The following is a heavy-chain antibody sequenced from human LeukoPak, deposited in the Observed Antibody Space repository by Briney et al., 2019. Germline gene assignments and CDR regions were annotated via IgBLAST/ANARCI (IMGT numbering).Heavy chain of an antibody. J-gene: IGHJ4*02. D-gene: IGHD3-22*01. CDR1: GGSISSGDYY. V-gene: IGHV4-30-4*01. Sequence: SETLSLTCTVSGGSISSGDYYWSWIRQPPGKGLEWIGCIYYSGSTYYNPSLKSRVTISVDTSKNQFSLKLSSVTAADTAVYYCARTGISSPPYYDSSGYYRNGDYWGQGTLVTVSS. CDR3: ARTGISSPPYYDSSGYYRNGDY. CDR2: IYYSGST.